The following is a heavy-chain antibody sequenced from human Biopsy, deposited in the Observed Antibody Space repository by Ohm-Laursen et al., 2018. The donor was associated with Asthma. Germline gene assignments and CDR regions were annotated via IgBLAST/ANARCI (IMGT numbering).Heavy chain of an antibody. CDR2: IMTVFGTT. CDR1: GYSLTDLS. V-gene: IGHV1-69*01. J-gene: IGHJ6*02. Sequence: SSVKVSCKTSGYSLTDLSMHWVRQAPGQGLEWLGGIMTVFGTTNYAQKFQGRVTITADESTSTAYMEVTSLRSEDTAIYYCARCQVGYSSGWSLLLKKIYYSGMDVWGQGTTVIVSS. CDR3: ARCQVGYSSGWSLLLKKIYYSGMDV. D-gene: IGHD6-19*01.